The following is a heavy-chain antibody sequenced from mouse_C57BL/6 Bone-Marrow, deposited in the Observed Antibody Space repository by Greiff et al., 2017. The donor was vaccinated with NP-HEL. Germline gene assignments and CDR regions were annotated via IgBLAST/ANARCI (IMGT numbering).Heavy chain of an antibody. CDR2: IYPRSGNT. CDR3: ANLIYYDYDGGGWFAY. J-gene: IGHJ3*01. Sequence: QVQLQQSGAELARPGASVKLSCKASGYTFTSYGISWVKQRTGQGLEWIGEIYPRSGNTYYNEKFTGKATLTADKSSSTAYMWLRILTSEDSAVYFCANLIYYDYDGGGWFAYWGQGTLVTVSA. CDR1: GYTFTSYG. V-gene: IGHV1-81*01. D-gene: IGHD2-4*01.